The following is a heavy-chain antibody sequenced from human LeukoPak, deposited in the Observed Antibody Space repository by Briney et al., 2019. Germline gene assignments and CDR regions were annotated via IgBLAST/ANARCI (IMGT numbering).Heavy chain of an antibody. CDR2: TYYGSKWYN. J-gene: IGHJ4*02. D-gene: IGHD6-19*01. CDR3: ARERSGYSSGWGFDY. CDR1: GDSVSSNSAA. Sequence: SQSLSLTSAISGDSVSSNSAAWNWIRQPPSRGLEWLGRTYYGSKWYNDYPVSVKSRITINTDTSKNQFSLPLNSLTPEDTTVYYFARERSGYSSGWGFDYWVQGTLVTVSS. V-gene: IGHV6-1*01.